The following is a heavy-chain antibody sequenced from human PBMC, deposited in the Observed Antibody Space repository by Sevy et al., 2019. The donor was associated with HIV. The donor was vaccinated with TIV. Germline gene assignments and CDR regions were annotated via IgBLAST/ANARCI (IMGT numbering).Heavy chain of an antibody. D-gene: IGHD4-4*01. V-gene: IGHV3-11*06. Sequence: GGSLRLSCAASGFTFSDYYMSWIRQAPGKGLEWVSYISGSSSYTNYADSVKGRFTISRDNAENSLYLQMNSLRAEDTAVYYCATTTVPFNYYYYYYMDVWGKGTTVTISS. CDR1: GFTFSDYY. CDR3: ATTTVPFNYYYYYYMDV. CDR2: ISGSSSYT. J-gene: IGHJ6*03.